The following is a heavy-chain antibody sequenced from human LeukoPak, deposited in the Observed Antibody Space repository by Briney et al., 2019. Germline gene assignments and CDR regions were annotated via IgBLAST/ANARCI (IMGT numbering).Heavy chain of an antibody. CDR3: ARDSGGSSIGFDY. V-gene: IGHV4-61*01. CDR2: IYYSGST. D-gene: IGHD1-26*01. Sequence: SETLSLTCSVSGGSISSSSYFWSWIRQPPGKGLEWIGYIYYSGSTNYNPSLKSRVTISVDTSKNQFSLKLSSVTAADTAVYYCARDSGGSSIGFDYWGQGTLVTVSS. CDR1: GGSISSSSYF. J-gene: IGHJ4*02.